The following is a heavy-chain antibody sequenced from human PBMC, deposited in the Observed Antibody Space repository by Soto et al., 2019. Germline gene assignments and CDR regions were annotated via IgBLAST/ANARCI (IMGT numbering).Heavy chain of an antibody. CDR2: ISAYNGNT. CDR1: GYTFTSYG. J-gene: IGHJ4*02. D-gene: IGHD3-16*02. CDR3: ARDPSRYDYVWGSYRWGFDY. V-gene: IGHV1-18*01. Sequence: QVQLVQSGAEVKKPGASVKVSCKASGYTFTSYGISWVRQAPGQGLEWMGWISAYNGNTNYAQKLQGRVTMTTDTAXXTXYXXLRNLSSDDTAVYYCARDPSRYDYVWGSYRWGFDYWGQGTLVTVSS.